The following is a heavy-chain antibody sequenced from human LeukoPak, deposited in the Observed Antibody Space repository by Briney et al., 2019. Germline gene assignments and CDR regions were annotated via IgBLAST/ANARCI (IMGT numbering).Heavy chain of an antibody. CDR1: GFTFSSNS. V-gene: IGHV3-48*04. J-gene: IGHJ5*02. D-gene: IGHD6-13*01. CDR2: ISSTGGTI. CDR3: ARESGIAAALDL. Sequence: GGSLRLSCAASGFTFSSNSMNWVRQAPGKGLEWVSYISSTGGTIYYADSMKGRFTISRDNAKNTLYLQMNSLRAEDTAVYYCARESGIAAALDLWGQGTLVTVSS.